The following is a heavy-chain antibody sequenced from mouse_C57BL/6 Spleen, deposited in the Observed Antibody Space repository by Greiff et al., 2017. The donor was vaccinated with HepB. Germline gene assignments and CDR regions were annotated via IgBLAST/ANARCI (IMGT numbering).Heavy chain of an antibody. CDR3: ASPQGIYYAMDY. V-gene: IGHV1-50*01. J-gene: IGHJ4*01. Sequence: QVQLQQPGAELVKPGASVKLSCKASGYTFTSYWMQWVKQRPGQGLEWIGEIDPSDSYTNYNQKFKGKATLTVDTSSSTAYMQLSSLTSEDSAVYYCASPQGIYYAMDYWGQGTSVTVSS. CDR2: IDPSDSYT. CDR1: GYTFTSYW. D-gene: IGHD3-2*02.